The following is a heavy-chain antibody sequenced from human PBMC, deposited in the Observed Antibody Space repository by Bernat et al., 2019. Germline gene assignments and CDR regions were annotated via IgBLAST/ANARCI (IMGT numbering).Heavy chain of an antibody. V-gene: IGHV3-30*04. CDR3: ASRTWELPIY. CDR2: ISYDGSNK. J-gene: IGHJ4*02. CDR1: GFTFSSYA. D-gene: IGHD1-7*01. Sequence: QVQLVESGGGVVQPGRSLRLSCAASGFTFSSYAMHWVRPAPGRGLEWVAFISYDGSNKYYADSVKGRFTISRDNSKNTLYLQMNTLRPEDTAVYYCASRTWELPIYWGQGTLVTVSS.